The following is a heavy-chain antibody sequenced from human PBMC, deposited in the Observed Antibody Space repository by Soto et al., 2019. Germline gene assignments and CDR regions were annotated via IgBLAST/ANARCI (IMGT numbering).Heavy chain of an antibody. CDR1: GGSISSGDYY. J-gene: IGHJ3*02. Sequence: SETLSLTCTVSGGSISSGDYYWSWIRQPPGKGLEWIGYIYYSGSTYYNPSLKSRVTISVDTSKNQFSLKLSSVTAADTAVYYCASHSYYYDSSGYLSDAFDIWGQGTMVTVSS. D-gene: IGHD3-22*01. CDR2: IYYSGST. V-gene: IGHV4-30-4*01. CDR3: ASHSYYYDSSGYLSDAFDI.